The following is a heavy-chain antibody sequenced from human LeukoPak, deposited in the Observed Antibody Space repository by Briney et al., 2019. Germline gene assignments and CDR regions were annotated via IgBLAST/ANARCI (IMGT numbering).Heavy chain of an antibody. CDR3: ASQAKYLRGFLDY. CDR1: GFTFSDYY. D-gene: IGHD3-10*01. Sequence: GGSLSLSCAASGFTFSDYYMSWIRQAPGKGLEWVSYISSSGSTIYYADSVKGRFTISGDNAKNSLYLQMNSLRAEDTAVYYCASQAKYLRGFLDYWGQGTLVTVSS. CDR2: ISSSGSTI. J-gene: IGHJ4*02. V-gene: IGHV3-11*01.